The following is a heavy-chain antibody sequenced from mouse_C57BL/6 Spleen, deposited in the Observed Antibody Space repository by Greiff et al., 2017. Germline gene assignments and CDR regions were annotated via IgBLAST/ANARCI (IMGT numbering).Heavy chain of an antibody. CDR1: GYAFSSSW. CDR3: ANYYGSSWNY. D-gene: IGHD1-1*01. V-gene: IGHV1-82*01. CDR2: IYPGDGDT. Sequence: VKLQQSGPELVKPGASVKISCKASGYAFSSSWMNWVKQRPGKGLEWIGRIYPGDGDTNYNGKFKGKATLTADKSSSTAYMQLSSLTSEDSAVYFCANYYGSSWNYWGQGTTLTVSS. J-gene: IGHJ2*01.